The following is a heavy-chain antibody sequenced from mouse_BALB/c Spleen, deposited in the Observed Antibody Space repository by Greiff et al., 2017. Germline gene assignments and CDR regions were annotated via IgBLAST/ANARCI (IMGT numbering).Heavy chain of an antibody. CDR3: ARGYYDYDVRRGSAMDY. V-gene: IGHV5-6-5*01. CDR1: GFTFSSYA. D-gene: IGHD2-4*01. Sequence: EVKLVESGGGLVKPGGSLKLSCAASGFTFSSYAMSWVRQTPEKRLEWVASISSGGSTYYPDSVKGRFTISRDNARNILYLQMSSLRSEDTAMYYCARGYYDYDVRRGSAMDYWGQGTSVTVSS. CDR2: ISSGGST. J-gene: IGHJ4*01.